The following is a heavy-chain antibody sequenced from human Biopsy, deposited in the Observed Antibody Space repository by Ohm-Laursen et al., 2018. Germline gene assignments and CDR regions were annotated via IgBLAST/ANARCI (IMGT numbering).Heavy chain of an antibody. Sequence: GTLSLTCAVYGGSFSGYYWSWIRQPPGKGLEWIGEINHSGSTNYNPSPKSRVTISVDTSTNQFSLKLSSVTAADTAVYYCARGRLRAVARFDYWGQGTLVTVSS. CDR1: GGSFSGYY. J-gene: IGHJ4*02. D-gene: IGHD6-19*01. V-gene: IGHV4-34*01. CDR2: INHSGST. CDR3: ARGRLRAVARFDY.